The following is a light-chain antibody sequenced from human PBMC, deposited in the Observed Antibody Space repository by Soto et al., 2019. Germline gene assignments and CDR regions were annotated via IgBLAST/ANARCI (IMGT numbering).Light chain of an antibody. Sequence: EIVMTQSPVTLSVSPGERATLSCRASQSVGSHLAWYQQRPGQAPRLLIYGASYRATGIPARFGGSGSGTDFTLTISSLQSEDFAVYYCQQYDNWPPFTFGPGTKVDIK. J-gene: IGKJ3*01. CDR2: GAS. CDR1: QSVGSH. V-gene: IGKV3-15*01. CDR3: QQYDNWPPFT.